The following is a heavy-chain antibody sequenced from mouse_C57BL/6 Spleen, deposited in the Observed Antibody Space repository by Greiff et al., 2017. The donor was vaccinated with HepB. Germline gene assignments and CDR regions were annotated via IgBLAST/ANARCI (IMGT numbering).Heavy chain of an antibody. CDR3: AREREYYGSSYNAMDY. Sequence: EVQLQQSGPGLVKPSQSLSLTCSVTGYSITSGYYWNWIRQFPGNKLEWMGYISYDGSNNYNPSLKNRISITRDTSKNQFFLKLNSVTTEDTATYYGAREREYYGSSYNAMDYWGQGTSVTVSS. D-gene: IGHD1-1*01. CDR1: GYSITSGYY. CDR2: ISYDGSN. J-gene: IGHJ4*01. V-gene: IGHV3-6*01.